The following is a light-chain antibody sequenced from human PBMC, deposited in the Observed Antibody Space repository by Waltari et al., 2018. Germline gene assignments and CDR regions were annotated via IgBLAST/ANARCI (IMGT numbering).Light chain of an antibody. V-gene: IGKV3-11*01. J-gene: IGKJ4*01. CDR1: QSVSTY. CDR2: DAS. CDR3: QQRSNWPPFT. Sequence: EVVLTQSPATLSLSPGERATLPCRASQSVSTYLAWYQPRPGQAPRLLIYDASNRAAGIPARFSGSESGTDFTLTISSLKPEDFAVYYCQQRSNWPPFTFGGGTKVEIK.